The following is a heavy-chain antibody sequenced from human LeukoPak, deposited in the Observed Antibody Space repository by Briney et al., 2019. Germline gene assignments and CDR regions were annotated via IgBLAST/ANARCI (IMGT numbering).Heavy chain of an antibody. CDR1: GFTFSSYW. CDR3: ARALAVAGTGGYY. CDR2: INSDGSST. Sequence: GGSLRLSCAASGFTFSSYWMHWVRQDPGKGLVWVSRINSDGSSTSYADSVKRRFTISRDNAKNTLYLQMNSLRAEDTAVYYCARALAVAGTGGYYWGQGTLVTVSS. V-gene: IGHV3-74*01. D-gene: IGHD6-19*01. J-gene: IGHJ4*02.